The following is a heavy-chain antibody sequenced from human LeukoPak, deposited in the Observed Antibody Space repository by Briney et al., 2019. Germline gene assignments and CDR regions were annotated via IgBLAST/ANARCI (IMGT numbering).Heavy chain of an antibody. Sequence: GGSLRLSCAASGFTFSSYGMHWVRQAPGKGLQWVAFIRYDGSNKYYADSVKGRFTISRDNSKNTLYLQMNSLRAEDTAVYYCAKDQVRVAVAGTIDYWGQGTLVTVSS. CDR3: AKDQVRVAVAGTIDY. J-gene: IGHJ4*02. CDR2: IRYDGSNK. CDR1: GFTFSSYG. V-gene: IGHV3-30*02. D-gene: IGHD6-19*01.